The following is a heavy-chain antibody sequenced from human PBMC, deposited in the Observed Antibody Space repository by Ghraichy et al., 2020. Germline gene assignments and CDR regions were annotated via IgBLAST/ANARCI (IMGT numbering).Heavy chain of an antibody. CDR1: GGSISSSSYY. CDR3: ARHRYSSSSGYWFDP. V-gene: IGHV4-39*01. J-gene: IGHJ5*02. D-gene: IGHD6-6*01. CDR2: IYYSGST. Sequence: SETLSLTCTVSGGSISSSSYYWGWIRQPPGKGLEWIGSIYYSGSTYYNPSLKSRVTISVDTSKNQFSLKLSSVTAADTAVYYCARHRYSSSSGYWFDPWGQGTLVTVSS.